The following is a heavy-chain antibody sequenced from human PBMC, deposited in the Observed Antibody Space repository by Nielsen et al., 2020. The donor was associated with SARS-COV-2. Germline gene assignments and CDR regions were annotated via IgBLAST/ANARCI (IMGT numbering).Heavy chain of an antibody. J-gene: IGHJ6*02. CDR2: INTNTGNP. Sequence: WVRQVPGQGLEWMGWINTNTGNPTYAQGFTGRFVFSFDTSISTAHLQISGLKAEDTAVYYCARLATYYYDDSAYYPGYYYGMDVWGQGTTVTVSS. D-gene: IGHD3-22*01. V-gene: IGHV7-4-1*02. CDR3: ARLATYYYDDSAYYPGYYYGMDV.